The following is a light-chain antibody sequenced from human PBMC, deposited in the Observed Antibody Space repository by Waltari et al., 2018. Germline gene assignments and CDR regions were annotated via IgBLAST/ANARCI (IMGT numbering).Light chain of an antibody. CDR1: SSAIRAYNF. Sequence: QSALTQPTSLSGSPGQSITISCTGPSSAIRAYNFVSWYQKHPGKAPQVMIYDVNNRPSGVSSRFSGSKSGNTASLTISGLQAEDEADYYCSSYTTGTTRYVFGSGTKVTVL. CDR2: DVN. V-gene: IGLV2-14*03. J-gene: IGLJ1*01. CDR3: SSYTTGTTRYV.